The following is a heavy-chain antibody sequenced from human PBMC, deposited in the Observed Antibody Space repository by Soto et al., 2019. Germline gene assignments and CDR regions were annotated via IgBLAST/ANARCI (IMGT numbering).Heavy chain of an antibody. CDR1: GYSFTSYW. V-gene: IGHV5-10-1*03. CDR2: IDPSDSYT. Sequence: EVQLVQSGVEVKKPGESLRISCKGSGYSFTSYWISWVRQMPGKGLEWMGRIDPSDSYTNYSPSFQGHVTISADKSISTAYLQWSSLKASDTAMYYCAGTYYYDSSGYYAFDIWGQGTMVTVSS. J-gene: IGHJ3*02. D-gene: IGHD3-22*01. CDR3: AGTYYYDSSGYYAFDI.